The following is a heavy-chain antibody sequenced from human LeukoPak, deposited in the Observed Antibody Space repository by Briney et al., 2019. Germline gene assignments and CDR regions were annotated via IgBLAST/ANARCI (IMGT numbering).Heavy chain of an antibody. CDR1: GGSISSYY. V-gene: IGHV4-4*07. CDR2: IYTSGST. D-gene: IGHD6-19*01. J-gene: IGHJ5*02. Sequence: SETLSLTCTVSGGSISSYYWSWIRQPAGKGLEWIARIYTSGSTNYNPSLKSRVTISVDKSKNHFSLKLSSVTAADTAVYYCARGGSSGWHNWFDPWGQGTLVTVSS. CDR3: ARGGSSGWHNWFDP.